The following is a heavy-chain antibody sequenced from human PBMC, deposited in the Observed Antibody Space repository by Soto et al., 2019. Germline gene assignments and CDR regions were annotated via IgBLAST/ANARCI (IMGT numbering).Heavy chain of an antibody. CDR2: IYHSGST. J-gene: IGHJ6*02. V-gene: IGHV4-38-2*02. D-gene: IGHD5-18*01. CDR1: GYSISSGYY. Sequence: KLSETLSLTCAVSGYSISSGYYWGWIRQPPGKGLEWIGSIYHSGSTYYNPSLKSRVTISVDTSKNQFSLKLSSVTAADTAVYYCARDLGSGYSYGYGYYYYGMDVWGQGTTVTVSS. CDR3: ARDLGSGYSYGYGYYYYGMDV.